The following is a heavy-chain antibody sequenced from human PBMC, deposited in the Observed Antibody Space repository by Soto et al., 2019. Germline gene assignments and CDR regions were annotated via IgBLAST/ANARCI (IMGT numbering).Heavy chain of an antibody. CDR3: ARLSWGSRNFAGGVYGMDV. CDR2: IYYSGST. J-gene: IGHJ6*02. V-gene: IGHV4-61*01. D-gene: IGHD3-16*01. CDR1: GGSVSSGSYY. Sequence: QVQLQESGPGLVKPSETLSLTCTVSGGSVSSGSYYWSWIRQPPGKGLEWIGYIYYSGSTNYNPSLKSRVTISVDTSKNQFSLKRSSVTAADTAVYYCARLSWGSRNFAGGVYGMDVWGQGTTVTVSS.